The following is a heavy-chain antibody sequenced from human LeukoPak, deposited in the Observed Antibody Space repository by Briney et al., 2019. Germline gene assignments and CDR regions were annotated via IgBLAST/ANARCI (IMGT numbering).Heavy chain of an antibody. Sequence: GSLRLSCAASGFTFTSYGIHWVRQAPGKGLEWVAFIRYDGSNKYYADSVKGRFTISRDNSKNTLYLQMNSLRAEDTAVYYCAKDGGVRGPDYYYYMDVWGKGTTVTISS. J-gene: IGHJ6*03. CDR2: IRYDGSNK. D-gene: IGHD3-10*01. CDR3: AKDGGVRGPDYYYYMDV. V-gene: IGHV3-30*02. CDR1: GFTFTSYG.